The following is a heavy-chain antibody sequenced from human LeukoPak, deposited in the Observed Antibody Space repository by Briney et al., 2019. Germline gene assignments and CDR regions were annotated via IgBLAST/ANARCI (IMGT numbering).Heavy chain of an antibody. CDR1: GGSLSSGGYY. CDR3: AREGGYCSSTSCFT. D-gene: IGHD2-2*01. V-gene: IGHV4-31*03. CDR2: IYYSGST. J-gene: IGHJ5*02. Sequence: SETLSLTCNVSGGSLSSGGYYWSWIRQHPGKGLEWIGYIYYSGSTYYNPSLKSRVTISVDTSKNQFSLKLSSVTAADTAVYYCAREGGYCSSTSCFTWGQGTLVTVSS.